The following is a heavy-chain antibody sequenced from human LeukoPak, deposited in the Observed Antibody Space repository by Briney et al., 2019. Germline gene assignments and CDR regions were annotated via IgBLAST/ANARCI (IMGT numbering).Heavy chain of an antibody. CDR3: ARPFSQYYYGMDV. CDR2: ITPIFGTA. CDR1: GGTFSSYA. V-gene: IGHV1-69*13. J-gene: IGHJ6*02. Sequence: SVKVSCKASGGTFSSYAISWVRQAPGQGLEWMGGITPIFGTANYAQKFQGRVTITADESTSTAYMELSSLRSEDTAVYYCARPFSQYYYGMDVWGQGTPVTVSS.